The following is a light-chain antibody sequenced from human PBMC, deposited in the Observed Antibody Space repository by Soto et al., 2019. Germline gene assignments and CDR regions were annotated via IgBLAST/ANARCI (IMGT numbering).Light chain of an antibody. CDR3: SSYTSSSTWV. CDR2: EIT. J-gene: IGLJ3*02. V-gene: IGLV2-14*01. CDR1: SSDVGGYNY. Sequence: QSALTQPASVSGSPGQSITISCTGTSSDVGGYNYVSWYQQHPGKAPKLMIYEITNRSSGVSNRFYGSKSGNTASLTISGLQAEDEADYYCSSYTSSSTWVFGGGTKLTVL.